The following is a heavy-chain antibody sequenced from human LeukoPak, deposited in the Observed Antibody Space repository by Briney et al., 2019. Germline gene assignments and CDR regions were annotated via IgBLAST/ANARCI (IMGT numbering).Heavy chain of an antibody. J-gene: IGHJ4*02. CDR2: ISWNSGSI. V-gene: IGHV3-9*01. Sequence: GGSLRLSCAASGFTFDDHAMHWVRQAPGKGLEWVSGISWNSGSIGYADSVKGRFTISRDNAKNSLYLQMNSLRAEDTALYYCANHDYWGQGTLVTVSS. CDR3: ANHDY. CDR1: GFTFDDHA.